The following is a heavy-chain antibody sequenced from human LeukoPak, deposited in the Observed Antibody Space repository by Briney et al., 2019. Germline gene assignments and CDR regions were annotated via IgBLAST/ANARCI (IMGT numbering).Heavy chain of an antibody. CDR3: AKDTTMVRGVKYFDY. V-gene: IGHV3-23*01. D-gene: IGHD3-10*01. CDR1: GFTFSSYG. J-gene: IGHJ4*02. Sequence: GGSLRLSCAASGFTFSSYGMSWVRQAPGKGLEWVSAISGSGGSTYYADSVKGRFTISRDNSKNTLYLQMNSLRAEDTAVYYCAKDTTMVRGVKYFDYWGQGTLVTVSS. CDR2: ISGSGGST.